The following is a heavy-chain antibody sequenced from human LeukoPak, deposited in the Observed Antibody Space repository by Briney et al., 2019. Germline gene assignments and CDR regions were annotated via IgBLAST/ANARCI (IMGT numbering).Heavy chain of an antibody. CDR1: GGSISSYY. V-gene: IGHV4-59*01. CDR3: ARDSGTTTAFDI. CDR2: VYYSGST. Sequence: SETLSLTCTVSGGSISSYYWSWIRQPPGKGLEWIGYVYYSGSTNYNPSLKSRVTISVDMSKNQFSLKLSSVTAADTAVYHCARDSGTTTAFDIWGQGTMVAVSS. D-gene: IGHD1-1*01. J-gene: IGHJ3*02.